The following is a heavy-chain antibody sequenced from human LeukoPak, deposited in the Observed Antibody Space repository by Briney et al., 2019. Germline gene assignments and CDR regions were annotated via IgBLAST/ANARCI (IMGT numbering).Heavy chain of an antibody. D-gene: IGHD3-10*01. CDR3: ANSRGYGSGNL. V-gene: IGHV3-23*01. CDR2: ITTSDGNT. Sequence: GGSLRLSCAASGFTFSSYTMSWVRQAPGKGLEWVSTITTSDGNTYYADSVKGRFTVSRDNSKNIVYLRMNSLRAEDTAVYFCANSRGYGSGNLWGQGTLVTVSS. J-gene: IGHJ4*02. CDR1: GFTFSSYT.